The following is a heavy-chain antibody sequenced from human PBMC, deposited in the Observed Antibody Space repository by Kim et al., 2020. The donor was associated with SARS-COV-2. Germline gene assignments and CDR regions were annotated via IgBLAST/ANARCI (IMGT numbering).Heavy chain of an antibody. CDR1: GYTFTSYA. CDR3: ARAPSGRYYDSSGYYFQRSKIYFDY. D-gene: IGHD3-22*01. Sequence: ASVKVSCKASGYTFTSYAMHWVRQAPGQRLEWMGWINAGNGNTKYSQKFQGRVTITRDTSASTAYMELSSLRSEDTAVYYCARAPSGRYYDSSGYYFQRSKIYFDYWGQGTLVTVSS. CDR2: INAGNGNT. V-gene: IGHV1-3*01. J-gene: IGHJ4*02.